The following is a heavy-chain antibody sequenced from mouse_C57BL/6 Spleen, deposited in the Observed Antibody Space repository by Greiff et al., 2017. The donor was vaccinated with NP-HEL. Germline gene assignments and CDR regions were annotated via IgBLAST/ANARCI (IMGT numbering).Heavy chain of an antibody. CDR3: ARENYDYEGWFAY. V-gene: IGHV14-2*01. D-gene: IGHD2-4*01. Sequence: VQLKESGAELVKPGASVKLSCTASGFNIKDYYMHWVKQRTEQGLEWIGRIDPEDGETKYAPKFQGKATITADTSSNTAYLQLSSLTSEDTAVYYCARENYDYEGWFAYWGQGTLVTVSA. J-gene: IGHJ3*01. CDR1: GFNIKDYY. CDR2: IDPEDGET.